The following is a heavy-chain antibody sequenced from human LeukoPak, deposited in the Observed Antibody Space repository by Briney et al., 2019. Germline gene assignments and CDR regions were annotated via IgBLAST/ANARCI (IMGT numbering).Heavy chain of an antibody. CDR2: IKEDGTGK. CDR3: AREIPQQLVAMDV. CDR1: GFTFSTYW. D-gene: IGHD6-13*01. V-gene: IGHV3-7*04. J-gene: IGHJ6*02. Sequence: GGFLRLSCAASGFTFSTYWMSWVRQARGKGLEWLANIKEDGTGKNHVDSVKGRFTISRDNAKNSLYLQMNGLRAEDTAVYYCAREIPQQLVAMDVWGQGTTVTVSS.